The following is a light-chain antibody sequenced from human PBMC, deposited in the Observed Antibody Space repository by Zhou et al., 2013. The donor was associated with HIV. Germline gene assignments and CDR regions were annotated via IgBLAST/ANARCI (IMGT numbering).Light chain of an antibody. CDR1: QSISTY. CDR3: QQYNSYSYT. Sequence: DIQMTQSPSSLSASVGDRVTITCRTSQSISTYLNWYQQKPGKAPKRLISGAFSLQTGVPSRFSGSGSGTEFTLTISSLQPEDFATYYCQQYNSYSYTFGQGTKLEIK. V-gene: IGKV1-17*01. J-gene: IGKJ2*01. CDR2: GAF.